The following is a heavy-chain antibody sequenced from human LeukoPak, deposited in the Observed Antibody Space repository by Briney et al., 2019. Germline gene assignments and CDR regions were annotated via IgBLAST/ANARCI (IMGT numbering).Heavy chain of an antibody. CDR2: ISSSGSTI. D-gene: IGHD3-10*01. V-gene: IGHV3-48*03. CDR3: ARDLGLWFGSIGGAFDI. Sequence: GGSLRLSCAASGFTFSTYDMNWVRQAPGKGLEWVSYISSSGSTIYYADSAKGRFTISRDNAKNSLYLQMNSLRAEDTAVYYCARDLGLWFGSIGGAFDIWGQGTMVTVSS. CDR1: GFTFSTYD. J-gene: IGHJ3*02.